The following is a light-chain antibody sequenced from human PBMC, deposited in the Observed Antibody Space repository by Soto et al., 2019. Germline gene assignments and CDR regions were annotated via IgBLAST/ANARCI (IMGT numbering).Light chain of an antibody. CDR1: SSDVGSYNL. Sequence: QSALTQPASVSGSPGQSITISCTGTSSDVGSYNLVSWYQQHPGKAPKLIIYEGTKRPSGVSYRFSGSKSGNTASLTISGLQAEDEAEYYCCSYADVVTFVFGTGTKLTV. V-gene: IGLV2-23*03. CDR2: EGT. J-gene: IGLJ1*01. CDR3: CSYADVVTFV.